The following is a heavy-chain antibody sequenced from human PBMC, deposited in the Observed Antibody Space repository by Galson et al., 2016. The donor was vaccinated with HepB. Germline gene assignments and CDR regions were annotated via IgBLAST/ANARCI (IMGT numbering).Heavy chain of an antibody. CDR1: GFTFSSYA. CDR2: ISYDGSNK. V-gene: IGHV3-30*04. J-gene: IGHJ4*02. D-gene: IGHD3-10*01. Sequence: SLRLSCAASGFTFSSYAMHWVRQAPGKGLERVAVISYDGSNKYFAASVKGRFTISRDNSKNTLYLQMNSLRAEDTAVYYCAKDALFYGSGNYVHYWGQGTLVTVSS. CDR3: AKDALFYGSGNYVHY.